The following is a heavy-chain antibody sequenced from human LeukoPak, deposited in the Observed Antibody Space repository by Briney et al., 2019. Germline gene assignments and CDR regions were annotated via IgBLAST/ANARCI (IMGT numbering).Heavy chain of an antibody. V-gene: IGHV3-48*02. CDR1: GFTFSSYS. CDR3: ARANSILPRQLITSFDS. CDR2: VDNSTSTI. J-gene: IGHJ4*02. D-gene: IGHD3-22*01. Sequence: QPGGALRLSCAASGFTFSSYSMNWLRQAPGKGLEWISYVDNSTSTIYYADSVRGRFTISRDNAENSLFLQMNSLTDEDTAVYYCARANSILPRQLITSFDSWGQGTLVTVSS.